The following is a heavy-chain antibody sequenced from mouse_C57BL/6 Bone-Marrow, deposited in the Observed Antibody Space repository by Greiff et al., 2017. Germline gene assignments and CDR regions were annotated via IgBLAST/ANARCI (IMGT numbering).Heavy chain of an antibody. V-gene: IGHV5-4*01. D-gene: IGHD1-1*01. J-gene: IGHJ2*01. CDR1: GFTFSSSA. CDR3: ARDYYGSSSPFDD. Sequence: EVLLVESGGGLVKPGGSLKLSCAASGFTFSSSAMSWVRQTPETRLEWVATISDGGSYTYYPDNVKGRFTISRDNAKNNMYLQMSHLKSEDTAMYYCARDYYGSSSPFDDWGQGTTLTVSS. CDR2: ISDGGSYT.